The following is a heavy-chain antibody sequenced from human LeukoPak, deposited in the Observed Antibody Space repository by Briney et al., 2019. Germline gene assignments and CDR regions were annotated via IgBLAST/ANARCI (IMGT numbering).Heavy chain of an antibody. CDR1: GGTFSSYA. CDR2: IIPIFGTA. J-gene: IGHJ4*02. Sequence: SVKVSCKASGGTFSSYAISWVRQAPGQGLEWMGGIIPIFGTADYAQKFQGRVTITADKSTSTAYMELSRLRSEDTAVYYCARAHSTGYYYGYNYWGQGTPVTVSS. CDR3: ARAHSTGYYYGYNY. V-gene: IGHV1-69*06. D-gene: IGHD3-22*01.